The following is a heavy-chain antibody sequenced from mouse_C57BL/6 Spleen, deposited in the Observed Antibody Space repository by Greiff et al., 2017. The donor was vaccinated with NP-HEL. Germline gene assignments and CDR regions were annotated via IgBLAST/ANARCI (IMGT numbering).Heavy chain of an antibody. CDR2: INPNNGGT. CDR1: GYTFTDYY. V-gene: IGHV1-26*01. CDR3: ARKGLLPYYAMDY. D-gene: IGHD2-3*01. Sequence: VQLQQSGPELVKPGASVKISCKASGYTFTDYYMNWVKQSHGKSLEWIGDINPNNGGTSYNQKFKGKATLTVDTSSSTAYMELRSLTSEDSAVYYCARKGLLPYYAMDYWGQGTSVTVSS. J-gene: IGHJ4*01.